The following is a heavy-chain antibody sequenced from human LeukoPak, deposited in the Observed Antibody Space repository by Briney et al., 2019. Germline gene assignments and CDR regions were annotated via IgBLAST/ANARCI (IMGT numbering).Heavy chain of an antibody. CDR2: INHSGST. CDR1: GDSISSSNCY. Sequence: PSEALSLTCTVSGDSISSSNCYWGWIRQPPGKGLEWIGEINHSGSTNYNPSLKSRVTISVDTSKNQFSLKLSSVTAADTAVYYCARGGRSYYYRGMDYWGQGTLVTVSS. J-gene: IGHJ4*02. D-gene: IGHD3-10*01. V-gene: IGHV4-39*07. CDR3: ARGGRSYYYRGMDY.